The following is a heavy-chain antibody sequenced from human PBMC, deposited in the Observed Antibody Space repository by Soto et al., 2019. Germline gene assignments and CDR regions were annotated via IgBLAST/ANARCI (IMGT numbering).Heavy chain of an antibody. D-gene: IGHD4-4*01. CDR1: GNSFTSDW. V-gene: IGHV5-10-1*01. J-gene: IGHJ6*02. CDR2: IDPSDSYT. CDR3: ARLRMTTHGMDV. Sequence: GESLKISCQDSGNSFTSDWISWVRQMPGKGLEWMGRIDPSDSYTNYSPSFQGHVTISADKSISTAYLQWSSLKASDTAMYYCARLRMTTHGMDVWGQGTTVTVSS.